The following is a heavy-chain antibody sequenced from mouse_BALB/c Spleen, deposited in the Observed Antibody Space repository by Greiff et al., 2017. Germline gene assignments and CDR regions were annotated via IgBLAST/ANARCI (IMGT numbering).Heavy chain of an antibody. Sequence: LQQPGSELVRPGASVKLSCKASGYTFTSYWMHWVKQRHGLGLEWIGNIYPGSGSTNYDEKFKSKGTLTVDTSSSTAYMHLSSLTSEDSAVYYCTRSSSYYRYDTWFAYWGQGTLVTVSA. CDR2: IYPGSGST. CDR3: TRSSSYYRYDTWFAY. V-gene: IGHV1S22*01. J-gene: IGHJ3*01. D-gene: IGHD2-14*01. CDR1: GYTFTSYW.